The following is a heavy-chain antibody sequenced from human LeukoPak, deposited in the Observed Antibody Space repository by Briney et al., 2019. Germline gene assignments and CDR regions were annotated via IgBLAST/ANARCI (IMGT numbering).Heavy chain of an antibody. J-gene: IGHJ3*02. Sequence: ASVKVSCKASGYTFTTYVMNWVRQAPGQGLEWMGWINTNTGNPTYAPDFTGRFVFSLDTSVSTAYLQISSLKAEDTAVYYCARDIVVVTAPDAFDIWGQGTMVTVSS. D-gene: IGHD2-21*02. CDR2: INTNTGNP. CDR1: GYTFTTYV. CDR3: ARDIVVVTAPDAFDI. V-gene: IGHV7-4-1*02.